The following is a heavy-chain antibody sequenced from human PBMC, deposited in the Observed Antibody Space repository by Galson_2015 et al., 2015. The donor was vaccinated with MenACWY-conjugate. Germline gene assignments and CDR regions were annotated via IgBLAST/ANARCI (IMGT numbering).Heavy chain of an antibody. D-gene: IGHD2-2*01. J-gene: IGHJ4*02. Sequence: DDKRYSPSLKSRLTITKDTSKNQVVLTVSNMDPVDTATYYCARRYCSTTSCYGCDYWGQGALVTVSS. V-gene: IGHV2-5*01. CDR3: ARRYCSTTSCYGCDY. CDR2: DDK.